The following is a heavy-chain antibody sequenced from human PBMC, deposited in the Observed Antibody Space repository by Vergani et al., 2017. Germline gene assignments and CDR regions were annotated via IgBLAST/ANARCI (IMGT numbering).Heavy chain of an antibody. CDR3: ARGFMTTVTTFAY. V-gene: IGHV1-69*13. D-gene: IGHD4-17*01. CDR2: IIPIFGTA. CDR1: GYTFTSYA. Sequence: QVQLVQSGAEVKKPGASVKVSCKASGYTFTSYAMHWVRQAPGQRLEWMGWIIPIFGTANYAQKFQGRVTITADESTSTAYMELSSLRSEGTAVYYCARGFMTTVTTFAYWGQGTLVTVSS. J-gene: IGHJ4*02.